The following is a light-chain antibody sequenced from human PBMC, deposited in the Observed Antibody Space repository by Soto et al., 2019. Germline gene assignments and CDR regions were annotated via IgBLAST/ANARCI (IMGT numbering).Light chain of an antibody. V-gene: IGKV3-20*01. Sequence: EIVLTQSPGTLSLSPGERATLSCRASQRIISNYLAWYQQEAGQAPRLLIYGASSTVTGIPDRFSGSWSGTDFTLTISRLEPEDFAVYYCQQYAYSPPTFGLGTKVDIK. J-gene: IGKJ1*01. CDR3: QQYAYSPPT. CDR1: QRIISNY. CDR2: GAS.